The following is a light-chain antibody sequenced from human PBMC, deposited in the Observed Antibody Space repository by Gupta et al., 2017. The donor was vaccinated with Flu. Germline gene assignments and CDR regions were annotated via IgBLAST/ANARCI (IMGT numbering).Light chain of an antibody. CDR3: QQYNNWPLT. CDR1: QEIAGN. J-gene: IGKJ4*01. Sequence: EIVMTQSPGTLSVSPGEGATLSCRARQEIAGNLAWYQQKPGQAPRLLLSGASTRATGTPARFSGSRSGTEFTLTISSLQSEDFAVYYCQQYNNWPLTFGGGTKVEIK. V-gene: IGKV3-15*01. CDR2: GAS.